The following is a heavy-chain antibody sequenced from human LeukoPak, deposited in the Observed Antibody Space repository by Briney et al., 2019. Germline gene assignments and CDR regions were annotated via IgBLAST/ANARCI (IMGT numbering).Heavy chain of an antibody. CDR1: GYTFSNFD. J-gene: IGHJ4*02. Sequence: ASVKVACKASGYTFSNFDINWVRQATGQGPEWMGWMNPELGSTGYAQKFQGRVTMTRDSSKSTAYMELVNLRFEDSAIYYCTRAIRHQLLSDYWGQGTLVAVSS. D-gene: IGHD5-12*01. CDR3: TRAIRHQLLSDY. V-gene: IGHV1-8*01. CDR2: MNPELGST.